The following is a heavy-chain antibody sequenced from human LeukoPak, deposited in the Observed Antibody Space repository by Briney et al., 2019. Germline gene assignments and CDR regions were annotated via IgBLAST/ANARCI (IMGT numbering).Heavy chain of an antibody. CDR2: IYYSGST. Sequence: PSGTLSLTCTVSGGSISSYYWSWIRQPPGKGLEWIGYIYYSGSTSYNPSLKSRVTISVDTSKNQFSLKLSSVTAADTAVYYCARGIPLGHIVVVPAAIDRENWFDPWGQGTLVTVSS. CDR3: ARGIPLGHIVVVPAAIDRENWFDP. V-gene: IGHV4-59*01. CDR1: GGSISSYY. J-gene: IGHJ5*02. D-gene: IGHD2-2*01.